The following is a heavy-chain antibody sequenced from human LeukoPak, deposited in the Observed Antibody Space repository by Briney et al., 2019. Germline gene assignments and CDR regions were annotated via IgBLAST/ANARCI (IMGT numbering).Heavy chain of an antibody. J-gene: IGHJ4*02. Sequence: PSQTLSLTCTVSGASISSGSYYWNWIRQPAGKGLEWIGRIFASGSTNYNPSLKSRVTISLDTSKNQLSLKLSSVTAADTAVYYCARVRIDYYGSGSSHYYFDYWGQGTLVTVSS. D-gene: IGHD3-10*01. CDR2: IFASGST. CDR1: GASISSGSYY. V-gene: IGHV4-61*02. CDR3: ARVRIDYYGSGSSHYYFDY.